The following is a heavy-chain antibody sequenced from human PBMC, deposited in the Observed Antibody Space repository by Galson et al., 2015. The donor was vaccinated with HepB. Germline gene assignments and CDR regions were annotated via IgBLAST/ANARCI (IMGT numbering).Heavy chain of an antibody. CDR3: AREGSRDGYTDPNQFDY. CDR1: GFTFSSYS. Sequence: SLRLSCAASGFTFSSYSMNWVRQAPGKGLEWVSSISSSSSYIYYADSVKGRFTISRDNAKNSLYLQMNSLRAEDTAVYYCAREGSRDGYTDPNQFDYWGQGTLVTVSS. CDR2: ISSSSSYI. J-gene: IGHJ4*02. V-gene: IGHV3-21*01. D-gene: IGHD5-24*01.